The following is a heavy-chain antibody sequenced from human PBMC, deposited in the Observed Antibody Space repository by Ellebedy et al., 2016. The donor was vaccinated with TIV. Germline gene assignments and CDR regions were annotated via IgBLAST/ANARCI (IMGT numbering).Heavy chain of an antibody. CDR2: INHSGST. Sequence: SETLSLXXAVYGGSFSGYYWSWIRQPPGKGLEWIGEINHSGSTNYNPSLKSRVTISVDTSKNQFSLKLSSVTAADTAVYYCAREPGVRGVIFYGMDVWGQGTTVTVSS. V-gene: IGHV4-34*01. D-gene: IGHD3-10*01. J-gene: IGHJ6*02. CDR3: AREPGVRGVIFYGMDV. CDR1: GGSFSGYY.